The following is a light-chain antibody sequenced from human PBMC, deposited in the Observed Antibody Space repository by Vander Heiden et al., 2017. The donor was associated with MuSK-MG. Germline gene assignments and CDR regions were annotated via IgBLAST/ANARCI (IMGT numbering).Light chain of an antibody. CDR2: GAS. J-gene: IGKJ3*01. CDR3: QQDGSPQV. V-gene: IGKV3-20*01. Sequence: EIVLTQSPGTLSLSPGERATLSCRASQSVSSSYLAWYQQKPGQAPRLLIYGASSRATGIPDRFSGSGSGTDFTLTISRLEPEDFAVYYWQQDGSPQVFGHGTKVDIK. CDR1: QSVSSSY.